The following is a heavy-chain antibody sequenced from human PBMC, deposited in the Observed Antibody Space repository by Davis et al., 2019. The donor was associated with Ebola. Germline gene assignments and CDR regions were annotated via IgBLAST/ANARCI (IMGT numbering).Heavy chain of an antibody. CDR3: ARDYYYYGMDV. CDR1: GFTFSSYS. J-gene: IGHJ6*02. V-gene: IGHV3-66*01. Sequence: GGSLRLSCAASGFTFSSYSMSWVRQAPGKGLEWGSVIYSGGSTYYADSVMGRFTISRDNSKNTLYLQMNSLRAEDTAVYYCARDYYYYGMDVWGQGTTVTVSS. CDR2: IYSGGST.